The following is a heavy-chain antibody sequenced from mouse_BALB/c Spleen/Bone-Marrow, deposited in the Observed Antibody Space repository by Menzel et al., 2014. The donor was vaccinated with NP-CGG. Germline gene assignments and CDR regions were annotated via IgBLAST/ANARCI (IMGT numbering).Heavy chain of an antibody. CDR2: INPSNGGT. J-gene: IGHJ3*01. Sequence: QVHLQQSGAELVKPGASVKLSCKASGYTFTSYYMYWVKQRPGQGLEWIGGINPSNGGTNFNEKFKSKATLTVDKSSSTAYMQLSSLTSEDSAVYYCTRSEPFAYWGQGTLVTVSA. CDR1: GYTFTSYY. V-gene: IGHV1S81*02. CDR3: TRSEPFAY.